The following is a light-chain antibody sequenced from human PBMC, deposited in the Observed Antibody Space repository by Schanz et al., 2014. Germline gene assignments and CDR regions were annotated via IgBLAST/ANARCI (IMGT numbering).Light chain of an antibody. CDR1: QSVDRW. Sequence: DIQMTQSPSTLSASVGDRVTITCRATQSVDRWLAWYQQKPVKAPKLLIHDASSLESGVPSRFSGSGSGTEFTLTVTSLQPDDFATYYCQQYNSYSSPFGQGTKLEIK. V-gene: IGKV1-5*01. J-gene: IGKJ2*01. CDR3: QQYNSYSSP. CDR2: DAS.